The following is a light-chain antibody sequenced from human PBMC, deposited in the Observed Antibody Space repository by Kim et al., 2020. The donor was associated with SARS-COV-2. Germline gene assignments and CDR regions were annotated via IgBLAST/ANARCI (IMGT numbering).Light chain of an antibody. J-gene: IGLJ1*01. CDR3: QSYDNRLSGYV. Sequence: QSVLTQPPSVSGAPGQRVTISCTGISSNIGAGYEVHWYQQLPGTAPKLLIYGDINRPSGVPDRFSGSESGTSASLAITGLQTEDEADYYCQSYDNRLSGYVFGTGTKVTVL. V-gene: IGLV1-40*01. CDR2: GDI. CDR1: SSNIGAGYE.